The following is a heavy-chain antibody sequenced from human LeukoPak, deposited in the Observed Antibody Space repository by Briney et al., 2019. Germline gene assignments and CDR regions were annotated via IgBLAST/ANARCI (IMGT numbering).Heavy chain of an antibody. CDR2: ISTYNGNT. J-gene: IGHJ4*02. CDR3: ARAGHRRYYYDNGYDY. V-gene: IGHV1-18*01. Sequence: ASVKVSCKASGYTFSNYGYSWVRQAPGQVLDWVGWISTYNGNTNYAQKFQGRVTMTTDTSTSTAYMELRSLRSDDSAVYYCARAGHRRYYYDNGYDYWGQGTLVTVSS. CDR1: GYTFSNYG. D-gene: IGHD3-22*01.